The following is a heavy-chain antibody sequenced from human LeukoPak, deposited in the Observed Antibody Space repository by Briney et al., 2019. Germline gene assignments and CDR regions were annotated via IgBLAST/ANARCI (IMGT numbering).Heavy chain of an antibody. CDR3: AKDSHSSSWTPIDY. D-gene: IGHD6-13*01. J-gene: IGHJ4*02. CDR2: ISGSGGST. CDR1: GFTFSSYA. V-gene: IGHV3-23*01. Sequence: GGSLRLSCAASGFTFSSYAMSWVRQAPGKGLEWVSAISGSGGSTYCADSVKGRFTISRDNSKNTLYLQMNSLRAEDTAVYYCAKDSHSSSWTPIDYWGQGTLVTVSS.